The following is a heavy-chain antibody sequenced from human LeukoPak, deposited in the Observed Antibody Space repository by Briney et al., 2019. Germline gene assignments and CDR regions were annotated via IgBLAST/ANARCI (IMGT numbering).Heavy chain of an antibody. CDR1: GYTVNNFG. CDR3: ARYPTPDYGLGSWVVQYFQH. Sequence: GASVKVSCKAAGYTVNNFGINWVRQAPGQGLEWMGWISPYNDNTNYAQNFQGRVTMTADTSTSTVYMELRSLRSDDTAVYYCARYPTPDYGLGSWVVQYFQHWGQGTLVTVSS. D-gene: IGHD3-10*01. J-gene: IGHJ1*01. V-gene: IGHV1-18*01. CDR2: ISPYNDNT.